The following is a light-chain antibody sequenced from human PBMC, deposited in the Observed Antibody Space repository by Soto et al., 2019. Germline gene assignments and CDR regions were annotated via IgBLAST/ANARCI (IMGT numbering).Light chain of an antibody. CDR2: DTS. Sequence: EVVLTQSPGILTLSPGDEATLSCRASQSIGSFSLAWYQHKPGQAPRLLIFDTSRRATGIPDRFSGRGFGTDFTLTISRLEPEDSAVYYCQQYGTSLGTFGQGTKLELK. V-gene: IGKV3-20*01. CDR3: QQYGTSLGT. CDR1: QSIGSFS. J-gene: IGKJ2*01.